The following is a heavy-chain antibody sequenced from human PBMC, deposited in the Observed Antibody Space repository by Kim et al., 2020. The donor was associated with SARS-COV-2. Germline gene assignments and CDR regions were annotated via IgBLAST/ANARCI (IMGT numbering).Heavy chain of an antibody. Sequence: SETLSLTCTVSGGSISSYYWSWIRQPPGKGLEWIGYIYYSGSTNYNPSLKSRVTISVDTSKNQFSLKLSSVTAADTAVYYCAYSSSHRHDYFDYWGQGTLVTVSS. CDR1: GGSISSYY. D-gene: IGHD6-13*01. V-gene: IGHV4-59*13. CDR2: IYYSGST. CDR3: AYSSSHRHDYFDY. J-gene: IGHJ4*02.